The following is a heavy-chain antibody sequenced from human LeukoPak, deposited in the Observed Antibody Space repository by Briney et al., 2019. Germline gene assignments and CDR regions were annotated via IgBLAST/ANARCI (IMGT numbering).Heavy chain of an antibody. J-gene: IGHJ4*02. V-gene: IGHV3-53*01. CDR1: GLTVSNNY. D-gene: IGHD6-19*01. CDR2: IYSGGST. CDR3: ARQFSGWHYFDY. Sequence: GGSLRLSCAASGLTVSNNYISWVRQAPGKGLEWVSVIYSGGSTYYAESVKGRFSISRDNSKNTVYLQMNSLGAEDTAVYYCARQFSGWHYFDYWGQGTLVTVS.